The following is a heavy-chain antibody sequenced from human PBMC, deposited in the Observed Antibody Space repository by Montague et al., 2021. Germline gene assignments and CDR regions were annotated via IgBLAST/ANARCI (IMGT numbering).Heavy chain of an antibody. J-gene: IGHJ6*03. V-gene: IGHV4-39*07. Sequence: SETLSLTCTVSGGSISSSSYYWGWTRQPPGKGLEWIGSIYYSGSTYYNPSLKSRVTMSIDTSENHFSLKLNSVTAADTAVYYCARAFGEPPPPFYFYMDVWGKGTTVSVSS. CDR3: ARAFGEPPPPFYFYMDV. D-gene: IGHD3-10*01. CDR1: GGSISSSSYY. CDR2: IYYSGST.